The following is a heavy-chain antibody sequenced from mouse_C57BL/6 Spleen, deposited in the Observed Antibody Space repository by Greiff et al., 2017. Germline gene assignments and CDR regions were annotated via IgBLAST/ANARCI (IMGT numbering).Heavy chain of an antibody. D-gene: IGHD2-5*01. CDR3: ASGYSNSSCYAMDY. Sequence: QVQLQQSGAELARPGASVKLSCKASGYTFTSYGISWVKQRTGQGLEWIGEIYPRSGNTYYNEKFKGKATLTADKSSSTAYMELRSLTSEDSAVYFCASGYSNSSCYAMDYWGQGTSVTVSS. CDR1: GYTFTSYG. V-gene: IGHV1-81*01. J-gene: IGHJ4*01. CDR2: IYPRSGNT.